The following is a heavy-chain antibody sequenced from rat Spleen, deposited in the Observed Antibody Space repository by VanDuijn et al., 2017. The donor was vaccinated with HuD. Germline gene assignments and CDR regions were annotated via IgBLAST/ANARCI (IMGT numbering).Heavy chain of an antibody. Sequence: EVQLVESGGGLVQPGRSLKLSCAASGFTFSSFPMAWVRQAPKKGLEWVASISNTGGSTYYPDSVKGRFTISRDNAKSTLYLQMNSLRSEDTATYYCTRGGLSRFDYWGQGVMVTVSS. CDR2: ISNTGGST. D-gene: IGHD1-11*01. J-gene: IGHJ2*01. V-gene: IGHV5-46*01. CDR1: GFTFSSFP. CDR3: TRGGLSRFDY.